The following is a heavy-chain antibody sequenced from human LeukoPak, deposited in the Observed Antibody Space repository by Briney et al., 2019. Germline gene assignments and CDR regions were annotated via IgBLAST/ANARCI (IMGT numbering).Heavy chain of an antibody. Sequence: KPSETLSLTCAVSGASMSNYHWSWIRQPPGRGLEYIGYVYNSGSTFYNPSLKSRVTISADTSRKQFSLKLTSVTATDTAVYYCARGTGGYSFDPWGKGILVTVSS. CDR2: VYNSGST. D-gene: IGHD6-13*01. CDR1: GASMSNYH. CDR3: ARGTGGYSFDP. V-gene: IGHV4-59*01. J-gene: IGHJ5*02.